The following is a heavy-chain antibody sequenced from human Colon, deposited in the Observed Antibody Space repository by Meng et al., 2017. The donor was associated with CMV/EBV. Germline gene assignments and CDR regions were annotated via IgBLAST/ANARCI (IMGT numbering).Heavy chain of an antibody. D-gene: IGHD3-22*01. V-gene: IGHV1-2*02. CDR1: GYTFSDHY. CDR3: ARGDLARLFSYYYGMDV. J-gene: IGHJ6*02. CDR2: INPNSGGR. Sequence: ASVKVSCKASGYTFSDHYIHWVRQAPGQGLEWMGWINPNSGGRNFAQQFQGRVSMTRGTSINTVYMELTGLTSDDTAVYYCARGDLARLFSYYYGMDVWGQGTTVTVSS.